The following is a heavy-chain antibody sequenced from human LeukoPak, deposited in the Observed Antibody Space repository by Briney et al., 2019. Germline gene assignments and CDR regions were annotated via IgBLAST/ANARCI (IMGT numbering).Heavy chain of an antibody. V-gene: IGHV3-48*02. CDR3: ARGIDY. Sequence: GGSLRLSCTASGFTFSTAWMSWVRQAPGKGLEWVSYISSSSTTIDYADSVKGRFTISRDNAKNSLFLQMNGLRDEDTAVYYCARGIDYWGQGTLVTVSS. CDR2: ISSSSTTI. J-gene: IGHJ4*02. CDR1: GFTFSTAW.